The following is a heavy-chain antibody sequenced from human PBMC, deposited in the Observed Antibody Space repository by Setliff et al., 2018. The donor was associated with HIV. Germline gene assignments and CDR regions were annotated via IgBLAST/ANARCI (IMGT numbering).Heavy chain of an antibody. Sequence: PGGSLRLSCAASGFSVSNNYMSWVRQAPGKGLEWVSTIYSGGSTFYADSVKGRFTLSRDTSKNTLSLQMNSVRPEDTAVFYYARVRLYSSALDYWGQGTLVTVSS. CDR1: GFSVSNNY. J-gene: IGHJ4*02. V-gene: IGHV3-66*02. D-gene: IGHD3-22*01. CDR2: IYSGGST. CDR3: ARVRLYSSALDY.